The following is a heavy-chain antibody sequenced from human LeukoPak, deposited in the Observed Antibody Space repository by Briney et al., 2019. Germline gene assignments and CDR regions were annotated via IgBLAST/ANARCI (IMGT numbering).Heavy chain of an antibody. D-gene: IGHD3-10*01. J-gene: IGHJ4*02. CDR1: GFTFSSYS. CDR2: ISSSSSYI. V-gene: IGHV3-21*01. CDR3: ARDNLWFRELYYFDY. Sequence: GGSLRLSCAASGFTFSSYSMNWARQAPGKGLEWASSISSSSSYIYYADSVKGRFTISRDNAKNSLYLQMNSLRAEDTAVYYCARDNLWFRELYYFDYWGQGTLVTVSS.